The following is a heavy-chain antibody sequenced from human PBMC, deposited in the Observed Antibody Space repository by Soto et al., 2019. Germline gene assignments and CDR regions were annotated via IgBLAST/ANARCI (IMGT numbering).Heavy chain of an antibody. D-gene: IGHD3-3*01. J-gene: IGHJ4*02. CDR3: VRQYFDFWTDYPDVDY. CDR2: ISPNSGRA. V-gene: IGHV1-18*04. Sequence: QVQLVQSGAEMKRPGASVKVSCKASGYTFSKYDVSWVRQAPGQGLEWLGLISPNSGRASYSETFQGRVTMSTDTPTTTAYLELRSLRSDDTAVYYCVRQYFDFWTDYPDVDYWGQGTLVTVSS. CDR1: GYTFSKYD.